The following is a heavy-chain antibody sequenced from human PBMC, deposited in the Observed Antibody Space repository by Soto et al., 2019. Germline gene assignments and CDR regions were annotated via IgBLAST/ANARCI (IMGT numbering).Heavy chain of an antibody. Sequence: SGTLSLTGTVSGGSISSTNCWSWVRQPPGKGLEWIGEISHSVSTNYNPSLKSRVTISLDKPNNHFSLRLTSVTAADTAVYYCARSPSSSWYGGGAFDIFGQGTMVT. CDR1: GGSISSTNC. J-gene: IGHJ3*02. V-gene: IGHV4-4*02. CDR3: ARSPSSSWYGGGAFDI. D-gene: IGHD6-13*01. CDR2: ISHSVST.